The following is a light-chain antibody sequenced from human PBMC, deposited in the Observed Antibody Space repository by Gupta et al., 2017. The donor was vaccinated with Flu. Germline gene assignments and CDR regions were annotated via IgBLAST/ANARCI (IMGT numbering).Light chain of an antibody. J-gene: IGLJ2*01. CDR2: EVS. CDR1: SDVGGYSY. Sequence: SDVGGYSYVSWFQQHPGKAPKLIISEVSYRPSGVSNRFSGSKSGNTAALTISGLQAEDEAHYYCSSYSYTITTTVIFGGGTKLTVL. V-gene: IGLV2-14*01. CDR3: SSYSYTITTTVI.